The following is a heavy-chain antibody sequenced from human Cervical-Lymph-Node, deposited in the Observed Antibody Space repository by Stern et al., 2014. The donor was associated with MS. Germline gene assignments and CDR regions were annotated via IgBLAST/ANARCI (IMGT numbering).Heavy chain of an antibody. CDR2: ITPIFDRA. J-gene: IGHJ3*01. CDR3: ARGDYDNVAGYRVPNSLNL. Sequence: QVQLVQSGAEVKKPGSSVRVSCEASGGSFTSFAISWVRQAPGQGLEWMGGITPIFDRATYSQKFQGRLTISAAERTTIAYMDLTNLRSDDTAMYYCARGDYDNVAGYRVPNSLNLWGQGTLVTVSS. D-gene: IGHD3-9*01. V-gene: IGHV1-69*01. CDR1: GGSFTSFA.